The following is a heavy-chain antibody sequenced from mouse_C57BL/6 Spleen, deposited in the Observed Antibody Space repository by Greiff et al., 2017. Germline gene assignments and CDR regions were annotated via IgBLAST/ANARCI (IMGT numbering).Heavy chain of an antibody. CDR1: GYTFTDYN. V-gene: IGHV1-22*01. CDR3: AREGLLHTNAMDY. J-gene: IGHJ4*01. Sequence: VQLQQSGPELVKPGASVKMSCKASGYTFTDYNMHWVKQSHGKSLEWIGYINPNNGGTSYNQKFKGKATLTVNKSSSTAYMELRSLTSEDSAVYYCAREGLLHTNAMDYWGQGTSVTVSS. CDR2: INPNNGGT. D-gene: IGHD2-3*01.